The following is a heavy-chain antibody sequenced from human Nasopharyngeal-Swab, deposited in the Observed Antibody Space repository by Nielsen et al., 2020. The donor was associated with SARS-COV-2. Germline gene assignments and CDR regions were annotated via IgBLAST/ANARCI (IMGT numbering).Heavy chain of an antibody. CDR1: GFTFSSYW. CDR3: ARVGYSSSPGGWFDP. D-gene: IGHD6-6*01. CDR2: INSDGSST. J-gene: IGHJ5*02. Sequence: GESLKISCAASGFTFSSYWMHWVRQAPGKGLVWVSRINSDGSSTSYADSVKGRFTISRDNAKNTLYLQMNSLRAEDTAVYYCARVGYSSSPGGWFDPGAREPWSPSPQ. V-gene: IGHV3-74*01.